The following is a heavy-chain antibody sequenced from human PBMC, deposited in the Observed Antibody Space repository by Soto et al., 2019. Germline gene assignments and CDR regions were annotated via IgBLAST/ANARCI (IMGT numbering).Heavy chain of an antibody. Sequence: ASVKVSCKASGYTFTSYGISWVRQAPGQGLERMGWISAYNGNTNYAQKLQGRVTMTTDTSTSTAYMELRSLRSDDTAVYYCARNVVVVAASALCFDYWGQGTLVTVSS. V-gene: IGHV1-18*01. CDR1: GYTFTSYG. CDR3: ARNVVVVAASALCFDY. CDR2: ISAYNGNT. J-gene: IGHJ4*02. D-gene: IGHD2-15*01.